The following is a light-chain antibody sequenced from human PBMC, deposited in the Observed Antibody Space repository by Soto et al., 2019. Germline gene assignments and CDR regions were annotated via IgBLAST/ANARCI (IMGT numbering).Light chain of an antibody. J-gene: IGLJ1*01. CDR3: CSLTTSHTYV. Sequence: QSALTQPASVSGSPGQSITISCTGTRSDIGVYNYVSWYQHHPGKAPKLIICEVTNRPSGVSGRFSGSKSGNTASLTISGLRAEDEADYYCCSLTTSHTYVFGSGTKLTVL. CDR2: EVT. V-gene: IGLV2-14*01. CDR1: RSDIGVYNY.